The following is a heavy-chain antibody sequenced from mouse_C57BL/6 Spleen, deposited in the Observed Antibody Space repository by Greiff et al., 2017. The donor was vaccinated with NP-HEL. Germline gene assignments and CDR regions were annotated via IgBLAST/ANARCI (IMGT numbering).Heavy chain of an antibody. Sequence: DVHLVESGGGLVQPGGSLKLSCAASGFTFSDYYMYWVRQTPEKRLEWVAYISNGGGSTYYPDTVKGRFTISRDNAKNTLYLQMSRLKSEDTAMYYCARSSSGYAMDYWGQGTSVTVSS. CDR3: ARSSSGYAMDY. D-gene: IGHD3-2*02. CDR2: ISNGGGST. J-gene: IGHJ4*01. V-gene: IGHV5-12*01. CDR1: GFTFSDYY.